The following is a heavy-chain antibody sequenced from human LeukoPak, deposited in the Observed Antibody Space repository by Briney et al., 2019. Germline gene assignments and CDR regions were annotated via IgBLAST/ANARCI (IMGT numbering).Heavy chain of an antibody. D-gene: IGHD4-11*01. CDR1: GFTFNDYD. CDR3: ARDDVGLQGAFDI. V-gene: IGHV3-11*01. CDR2: IRSSGSSV. Sequence: MSGGSLRLSCAASGFTFNDYDMNWIRQAPGKGLEWVSYIRSSGSSVSYIDSVKGRFTISRDNSKNTLYLQMNSLRAEDTAVYYCARDDVGLQGAFDIWGQGTMVTVSS. J-gene: IGHJ3*02.